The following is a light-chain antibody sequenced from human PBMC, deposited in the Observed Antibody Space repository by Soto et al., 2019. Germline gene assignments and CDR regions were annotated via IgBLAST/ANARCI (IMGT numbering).Light chain of an antibody. Sequence: DIQMTQSPSAMSASVGDRVTITCRASQDISNHLAWFQQKPGKVPKRLIYGASSLQSGVPSRFSGSGSATDFTLTISSLQSEDFAVYYCQQYNNWPPYTFGQGTKLEIK. CDR1: QDISNH. CDR3: QQYNNWPPYT. CDR2: GAS. J-gene: IGKJ2*01. V-gene: IGKV1-17*03.